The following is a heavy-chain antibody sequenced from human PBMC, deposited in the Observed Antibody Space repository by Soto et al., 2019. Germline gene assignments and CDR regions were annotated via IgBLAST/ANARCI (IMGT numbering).Heavy chain of an antibody. CDR3: ARDDSGSSGAAFDI. Sequence: QVQLVQSGAEVKKPGASVKVSCKASGYTFTGYYMHWVRQAPGQGLEWMGWINPNSGGTNYAQKFQGWVTMTRDTSIRPAYMELSRLRSDDTAVYYCARDDSGSSGAAFDIWGQGTMVTVSS. D-gene: IGHD1-26*01. J-gene: IGHJ3*02. CDR2: INPNSGGT. V-gene: IGHV1-2*04. CDR1: GYTFTGYY.